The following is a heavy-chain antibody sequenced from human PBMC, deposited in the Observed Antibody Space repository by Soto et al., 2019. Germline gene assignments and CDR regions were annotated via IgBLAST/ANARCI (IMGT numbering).Heavy chain of an antibody. D-gene: IGHD5-12*01. V-gene: IGHV1-69*01. J-gene: IGHJ4*02. CDR2: IIPIIGVP. Sequence: QVQLVQSGAEVKKPGSSVKVSCKASGGTFTRYPFNWVRQAPGQGLEWMGGIIPIIGVPNYAQEFQGRVTITADESTSTVYMGMSSLRSEDTAVYYCARVLEFRDGYISHFDYWGQGTLVTVSS. CDR1: GGTFTRYP. CDR3: ARVLEFRDGYISHFDY.